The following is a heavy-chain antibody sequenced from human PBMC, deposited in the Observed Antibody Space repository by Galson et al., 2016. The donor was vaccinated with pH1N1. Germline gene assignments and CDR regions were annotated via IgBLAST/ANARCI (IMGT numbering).Heavy chain of an antibody. CDR3: ATGSGNSWFYP. Sequence: SVKVSCKASGYSFIVHYMHWVRQAPGHGLEWMGWINPNSGDTKYAQNFQGRVTLTRDTSINTAYMELSSLTSDDTAVYYCATGSGNSWFYPWGQGTLVTVSS. V-gene: IGHV1-2*02. D-gene: IGHD3-10*01. CDR2: INPNSGDT. J-gene: IGHJ5*02. CDR1: GYSFIVHY.